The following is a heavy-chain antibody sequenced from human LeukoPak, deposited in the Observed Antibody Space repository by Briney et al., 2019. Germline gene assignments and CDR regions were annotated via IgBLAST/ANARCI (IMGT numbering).Heavy chain of an antibody. CDR2: ISSSSSYI. CDR1: GFTFSSYS. V-gene: IGHV3-21*01. Sequence: GGSLRLSRAASGFTFSSYSMNWVRQAPGKGLEWVSSISSSSSYIYYADSVKGRFTISRDNAKNSLYLQMNSLRAEDTAVYYCARGECSGGSCYFDYWGQGTLVTVSS. D-gene: IGHD2-15*01. J-gene: IGHJ4*02. CDR3: ARGECSGGSCYFDY.